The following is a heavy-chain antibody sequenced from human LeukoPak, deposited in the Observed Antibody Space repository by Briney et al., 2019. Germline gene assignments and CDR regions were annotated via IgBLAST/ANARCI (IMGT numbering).Heavy chain of an antibody. J-gene: IGHJ4*02. CDR3: AKNAGYSYGLYYFDY. CDR1: GFTFSNYA. CDR2: ISGSGGST. V-gene: IGHV3-23*01. D-gene: IGHD5-18*01. Sequence: PGGSLRLSCAASGFTFSNYALSWVRQAPGKGLEWVSDISGSGGSTYYADSVKGRFTISRDNSKNTMYLQMNSLRAEDTAVYYCAKNAGYSYGLYYFDYWGQGTLVTVSS.